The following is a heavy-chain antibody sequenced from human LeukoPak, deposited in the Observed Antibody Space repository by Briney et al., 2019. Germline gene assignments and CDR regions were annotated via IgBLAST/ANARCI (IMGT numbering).Heavy chain of an antibody. CDR3: ARDQQWLVHYYGMDV. Sequence: SETLSLTCTVSGGSISSGGYYWSWIRQPPGKGLEWIGYIYHSGSTYYNPSLKSRVTISVDRSKNQFSLKLSSVTAADTAVYYCARDQQWLVHYYGMDVWGQGTTVTVSS. CDR1: GGSISSGGYY. V-gene: IGHV4-30-2*01. J-gene: IGHJ6*02. CDR2: IYHSGST. D-gene: IGHD6-19*01.